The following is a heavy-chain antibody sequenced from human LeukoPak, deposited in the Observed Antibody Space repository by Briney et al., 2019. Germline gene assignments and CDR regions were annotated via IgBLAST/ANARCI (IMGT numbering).Heavy chain of an antibody. V-gene: IGHV3-30*02. D-gene: IGHD3-16*01. CDR1: GFTFSSHG. J-gene: IGHJ4*02. CDR2: IRYDGSKT. Sequence: PGGSLRLSCVASGFTFSSHGMHWVRQAPGKGPEWVAFIRYDGSKTYYTESVKGRFTISRDNSNNTLYLQIHSLRLEDTAVYYCANLSPTNWGYFDSWGQGTLVTVSS. CDR3: ANLSPTNWGYFDS.